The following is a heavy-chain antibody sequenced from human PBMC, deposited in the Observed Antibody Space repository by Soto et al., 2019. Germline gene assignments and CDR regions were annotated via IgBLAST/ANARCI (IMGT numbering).Heavy chain of an antibody. CDR3: AKEYGERIKNWFGP. CDR1: GFPFRNAW. J-gene: IGHJ5*02. V-gene: IGHV3-23*01. CDR2: IVDSGGST. D-gene: IGHD3-10*01. Sequence: GGSLRLSCAASGFPFRNAWMSWVRRAPGKGLEWVSAIVDSGGSTYYADSVKGRFTISRDNSKNTLYLQMNSLRAEDTALYYCAKEYGERIKNWFGPWGQGTLVTVAS.